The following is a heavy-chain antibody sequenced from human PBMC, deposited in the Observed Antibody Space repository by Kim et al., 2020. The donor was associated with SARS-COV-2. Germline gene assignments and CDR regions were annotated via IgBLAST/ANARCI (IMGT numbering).Heavy chain of an antibody. CDR3: ARRYCTSTSCPFYYYYGMDV. CDR1: GFTFSDHY. J-gene: IGHJ6*02. V-gene: IGHV3-72*01. Sequence: GGSLRLSCAASGFTFSDHYMDWVRQAPGKGLEWVGRIRNKANSYTTEYAASVKGRFSISRDDSKNSLYLQMNSLKTEDTAVYHCARRYCTSTSCPFYYYYGMDVRGQGTTVTVSS. CDR2: IRNKANSYTT. D-gene: IGHD2-2*01.